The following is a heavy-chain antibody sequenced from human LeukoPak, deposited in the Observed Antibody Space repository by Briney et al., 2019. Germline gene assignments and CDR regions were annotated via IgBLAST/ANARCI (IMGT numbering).Heavy chain of an antibody. D-gene: IGHD2-2*01. CDR3: ARDWSELPAAMGGAF. Sequence: ASVKVSCKASGYTFRAYYLHWVRQAPGQGLEWMGWITPNNGGTNYAQKLQGRVTMTRDTSINTAYMEISSLRSDDAAVYYCARDWSELPAAMGGAFWGQGTLVTVSS. CDR2: ITPNNGGT. V-gene: IGHV1-2*02. J-gene: IGHJ4*02. CDR1: GYTFRAYY.